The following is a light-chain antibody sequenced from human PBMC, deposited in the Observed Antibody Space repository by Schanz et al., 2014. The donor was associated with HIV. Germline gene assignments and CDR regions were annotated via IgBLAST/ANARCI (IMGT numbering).Light chain of an antibody. CDR2: DND. J-gene: IGLJ3*02. CDR3: CSYAGTYTWV. Sequence: QSVLTQPPSLSGAPGQRVILSCNGSSSNIGAGYDVHWYQHFPGTAPRLLIFDNDNRPSGVPDRISASKSGTSASLAITGLQAEDEADYYCCSYAGTYTWVFGGGTKVTVL. CDR1: SSNIGAGYD. V-gene: IGLV1-40*01.